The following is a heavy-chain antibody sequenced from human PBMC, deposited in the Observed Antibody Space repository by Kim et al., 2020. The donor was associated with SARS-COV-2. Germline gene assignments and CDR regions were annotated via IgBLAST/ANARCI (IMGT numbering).Heavy chain of an antibody. J-gene: IGHJ6*02. V-gene: IGHV3-53*01. CDR1: GLIVSSNY. CDR2: IYGGGSI. CDR3: ARGGQIAGAGTGYGMDV. D-gene: IGHD6-19*01. Sequence: GGSLRLSCAASGLIVSSNYMSWVRQAPGQGPEWVALIYGGGSIYYADSVRGRFTISRDNSKNTLFLQMNSLRAEDTAVYYCARGGQIAGAGTGYGMDVWGQGTTVTVSS.